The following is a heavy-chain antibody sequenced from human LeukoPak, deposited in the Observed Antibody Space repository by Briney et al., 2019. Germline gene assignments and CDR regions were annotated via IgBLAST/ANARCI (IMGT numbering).Heavy chain of an antibody. CDR2: IKHDGSEN. J-gene: IGHJ4*02. CDR3: ARDRGWQTFDY. D-gene: IGHD6-19*01. Sequence: GGSLRLSCAASGFIFSSYWMTWVRQAPGKGLERVANIKHDGSENYYVDSVKGRFTISRDNTKNSVYLQMNSLRAEDTAVYYCARDRGWQTFDYWGQGSQVTVSS. V-gene: IGHV3-7*01. CDR1: GFIFSSYW.